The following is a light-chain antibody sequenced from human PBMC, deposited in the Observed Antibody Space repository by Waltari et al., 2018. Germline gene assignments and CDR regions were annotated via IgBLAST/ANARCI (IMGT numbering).Light chain of an antibody. CDR1: QNISNY. V-gene: IGKV1-39*01. J-gene: IGKJ1*01. CDR3: QQSYSSPRT. CDR2: TTS. Sequence: DIQMTHSPSSLSASVGDRVTITCRASQNISNYLNWYQQKPGKAPKLLIYTTSTLQSGVPSRFSGSGSGTDFTLTISSLQPEDFATYYCQQSYSSPRTFGQGTKVEIK.